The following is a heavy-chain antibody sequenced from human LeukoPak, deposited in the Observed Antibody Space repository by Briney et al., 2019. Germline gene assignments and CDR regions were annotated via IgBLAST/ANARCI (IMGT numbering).Heavy chain of an antibody. V-gene: IGHV3-23*01. Sequence: GGSLRLSXAASGFTFSNYAMTWVRQAPGKGLEWVSSISGGGDNTYYAESVKGRFTISRDNSKSTLYLQMNSLRAEDTAVYYCTNCATSGGWCYFDYWGQGTLLTVSS. CDR2: ISGGGDNT. CDR1: GFTFSNYA. J-gene: IGHJ4*02. CDR3: TNCATSGGWCYFDY. D-gene: IGHD2-15*01.